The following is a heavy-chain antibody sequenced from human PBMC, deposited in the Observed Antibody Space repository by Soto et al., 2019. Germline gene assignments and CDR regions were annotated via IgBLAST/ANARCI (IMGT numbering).Heavy chain of an antibody. D-gene: IGHD5-18*01. CDR3: ARWWVGDTTMITSPYYFHYGIDV. Sequence: ASVKVSCKASGYTFTSYYMHWVRQAPGQGLEWMGIINPSGDSTIYAQKFQGRVTMTTDTSTSTVYMDLSSLRSEDTAVYYCARWWVGDTTMITSPYYFHYGIDVWGQGTTVTVSS. V-gene: IGHV1-46*01. CDR2: INPSGDST. CDR1: GYTFTSYY. J-gene: IGHJ6*02.